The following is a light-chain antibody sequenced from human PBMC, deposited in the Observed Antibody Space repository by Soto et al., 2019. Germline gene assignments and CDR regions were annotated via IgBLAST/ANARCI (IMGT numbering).Light chain of an antibody. CDR1: RGAVTSGLY. CDR2: DTI. V-gene: IGLV7-46*01. J-gene: IGLJ2*01. CDR3: LLYYSGVVV. Sequence: QAVVTQEPSLTVSPGGTVTLTCGSSRGAVTSGLYPYWFQQRPGQAPTTLIYDTIKRHSWTPARFSGSLLGGKAALTLSGAQPEDEADYYCLLYYSGVVVFGGGTKVTVL.